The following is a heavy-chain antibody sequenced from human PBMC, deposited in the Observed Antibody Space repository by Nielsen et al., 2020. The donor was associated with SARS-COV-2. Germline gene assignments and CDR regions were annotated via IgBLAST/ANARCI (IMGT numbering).Heavy chain of an antibody. CDR3: ARGRRGSMYIAAARWRDYYYYYGMDV. J-gene: IGHJ6*02. D-gene: IGHD6-13*01. V-gene: IGHV4-59*01. CDR2: IYYSGST. Sequence: RQAPGKGLEWIGYIYYSGSTNYNPSLKSRVTISVDTSKNQFSLKLSSVTAADTAVYYCARGRRGSMYIAAARWRDYYYYYGMDVWGQGTTVTVSS.